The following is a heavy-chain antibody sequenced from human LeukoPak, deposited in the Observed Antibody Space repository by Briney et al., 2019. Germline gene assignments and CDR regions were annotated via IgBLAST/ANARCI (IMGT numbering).Heavy chain of an antibody. CDR1: GYTFTIYY. V-gene: IGHV1-46*01. CDR3: ARAIYSYGHSFDY. D-gene: IGHD5-18*01. CDR2: INPSGGST. J-gene: IGHJ4*02. Sequence: ASVKVSCKASGYTFTIYYMHWVRQAPGQGREWMGVINPSGGSTSYAQKFQGRVTMTRDMSTSTVYMELSSLRSEDTAVYYCARAIYSYGHSFDYWGQGTLVTVSS.